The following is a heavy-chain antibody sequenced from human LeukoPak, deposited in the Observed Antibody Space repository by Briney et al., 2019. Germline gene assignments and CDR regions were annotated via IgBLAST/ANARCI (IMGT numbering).Heavy chain of an antibody. CDR2: IYYSGST. V-gene: IGHV4-31*03. Sequence: SQTLSLTCTVSGGSISSGGYYWSWIRQHPGKGLEWIGYIYYSGSTYYNPSLKSRVTISVDTSKNQFSLKLSSVTAADTAVYYCARARRDYGSGSYSESNWFDPWGQGTLVTVSS. J-gene: IGHJ5*02. CDR3: ARARRDYGSGSYSESNWFDP. CDR1: GGSISSGGYY. D-gene: IGHD3-10*01.